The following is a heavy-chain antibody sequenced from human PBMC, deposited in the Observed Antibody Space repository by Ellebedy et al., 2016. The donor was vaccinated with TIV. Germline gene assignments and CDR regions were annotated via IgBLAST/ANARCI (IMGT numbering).Heavy chain of an antibody. Sequence: AASVKVSCKASGYTFTSYGISWVRQAPGQGLEWMGWIRAYNGNTNCAQKLQGRVTMTTDTSTSTAYMELRSLRSDDTAVYYCARNTPMAEYFDYWGQGTLVTVSS. CDR3: ARNTPMAEYFDY. D-gene: IGHD5-18*01. CDR2: IRAYNGNT. J-gene: IGHJ4*02. V-gene: IGHV1-18*01. CDR1: GYTFTSYG.